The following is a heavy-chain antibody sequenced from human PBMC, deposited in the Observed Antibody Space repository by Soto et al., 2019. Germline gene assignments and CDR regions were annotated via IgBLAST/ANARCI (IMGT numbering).Heavy chain of an antibody. D-gene: IGHD3-22*01. CDR3: AKDTYFYDTSGYYIFDY. CDR1: GFTFSSYA. Sequence: PGGSLRLSCAASGFTFSSYAMSWVRQAPGKGLEWVSGISGSGDSTYYADSVKGRFTISRDNSKNTLYLQMNSLRAEDTAVYYCAKDTYFYDTSGYYIFDYWGQGTLVTVSS. CDR2: ISGSGDST. J-gene: IGHJ4*02. V-gene: IGHV3-23*01.